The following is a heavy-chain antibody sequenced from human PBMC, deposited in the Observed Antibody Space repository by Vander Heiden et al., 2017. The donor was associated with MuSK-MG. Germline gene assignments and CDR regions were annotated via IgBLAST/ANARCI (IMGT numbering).Heavy chain of an antibody. CDR3: ARGISPGGYYYGSGSSDY. V-gene: IGHV3-74*01. Sequence: EVQLVESGGGLVQPGGSLRLSCAASGFTFSTYWMHWVRQAPGKGLVWVSRINSDESTTTYADSVKGRFTISRDNAKNTLYLKMNSLRAEDTAVYYCARGISPGGYYYGSGSSDYWGQGTLVTVSS. CDR1: GFTFSTYW. D-gene: IGHD3-10*01. J-gene: IGHJ4*02. CDR2: INSDESTT.